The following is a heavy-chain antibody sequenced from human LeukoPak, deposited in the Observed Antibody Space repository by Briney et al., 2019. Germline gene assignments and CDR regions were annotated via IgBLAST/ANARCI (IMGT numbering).Heavy chain of an antibody. Sequence: PGRSLRLSCEASGFSITDYGMHWVRQVPGKGLEWVSYIGSSSSTIYYADSVRGRFTISRDNAKNSLHLQMNSLRAGDTAVYYCARDMRGFGELDYWGQGTLVTVSS. CDR1: GFSITDYG. D-gene: IGHD3-10*01. CDR3: ARDMRGFGELDY. J-gene: IGHJ4*02. V-gene: IGHV3-48*04. CDR2: IGSSSSTI.